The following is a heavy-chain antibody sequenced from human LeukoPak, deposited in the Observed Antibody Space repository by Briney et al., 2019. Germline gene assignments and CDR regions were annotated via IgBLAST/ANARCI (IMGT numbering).Heavy chain of an antibody. CDR2: IYYSGST. D-gene: IGHD3-10*01. J-gene: IGHJ4*02. CDR1: GGSISSSSYY. V-gene: IGHV4-39*07. CDR3: ARWGIFNMVRGVIAPTVFDY. Sequence: SETLSLTCTVSGGSISSSSYYWGWIRQPPGKGLEWIGSIYYSGSTYYNPSLKSRVTISVDTSKNQFSLKLSSVTAADTAVYYCARWGIFNMVRGVIAPTVFDYWGQGTLVTVSS.